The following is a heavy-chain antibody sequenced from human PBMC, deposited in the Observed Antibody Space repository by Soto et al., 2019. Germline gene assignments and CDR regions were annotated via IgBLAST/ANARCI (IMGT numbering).Heavy chain of an antibody. CDR1: GYSFTSYW. CDR2: IYPGDSDT. CDR3: ASRITMVRSHYYYYGMDV. J-gene: IGHJ6*02. V-gene: IGHV5-51*01. Sequence: GESLKISCKGSGYSFTSYWIGWVRQMPGKGLEWMGIIYPGDSDTRYSPSFQGQVTISADKSISTAYLQWSSLKASDTAMYYCASRITMVRSHYYYYGMDVWGQGTTVTVSS. D-gene: IGHD3-10*01.